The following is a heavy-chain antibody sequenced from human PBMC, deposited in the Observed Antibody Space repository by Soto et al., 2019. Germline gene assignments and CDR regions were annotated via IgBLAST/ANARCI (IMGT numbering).Heavy chain of an antibody. Sequence: ASVKVSCKASGFSFTGYCIHWLRQAPGQGLEWMGWINAHSGGTEYAQKFQGRVTLTRDTSIATAYLTLTSLTSDDTALYYCAKDLTRQLAYWLDPWGQGTQVTVSS. D-gene: IGHD6-6*01. CDR3: AKDLTRQLAYWLDP. J-gene: IGHJ5*02. V-gene: IGHV1-2*02. CDR1: GFSFTGYC. CDR2: INAHSGGT.